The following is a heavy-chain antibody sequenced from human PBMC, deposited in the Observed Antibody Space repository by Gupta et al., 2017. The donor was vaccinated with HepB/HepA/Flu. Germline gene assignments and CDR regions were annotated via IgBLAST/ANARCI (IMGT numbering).Heavy chain of an antibody. Sequence: QVLMQDSGPGLVKPSETLTLTCTVSGGSIGTDYWSWIRQPPGKGLEWLGYISYTGATIYHPSLRTRVTMSIDTSKSQFSLRVNSVTAADSAIYYCARHDIDLWGQGALVTVSS. J-gene: IGHJ5*02. V-gene: IGHV4-59*01. CDR3: ARHDIDL. CDR1: GGSIGTDY. CDR2: ISYTGAT.